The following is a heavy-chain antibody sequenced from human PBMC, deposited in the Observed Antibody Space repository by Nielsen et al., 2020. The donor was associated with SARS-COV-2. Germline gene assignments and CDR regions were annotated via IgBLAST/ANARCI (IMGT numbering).Heavy chain of an antibody. J-gene: IGHJ4*02. D-gene: IGHD2/OR15-2a*01. V-gene: IGHV3-30*04. Sequence: GESLKISCAASGFTFSSYAMHRVRQAPGKGLEWVALLLYDEINKYYADSVKGRFSISRDNARDTLYLQMNSLSAEDTAVYFCVRVRDDGYYFDTGPFNYWGPGALVTVSA. CDR3: VRVRDDGYYFDTGPFNY. CDR1: GFTFSSYA. CDR2: LLYDEINK.